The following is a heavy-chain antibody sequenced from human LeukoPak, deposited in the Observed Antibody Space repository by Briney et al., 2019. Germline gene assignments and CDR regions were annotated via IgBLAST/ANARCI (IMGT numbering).Heavy chain of an antibody. J-gene: IGHJ5*02. V-gene: IGHV4-59*01. CDR2: ISYSGST. CDR3: ARDPTMVTTGWFDP. D-gene: IGHD4-17*01. Sequence: PSETLSLTCTVSGGSISSYYWTWIRQPPGKRLEWIGYISYSGSTKYNPSLKSRLTISIDTSKNQFSLKLSSVTAADTAVYYCARDPTMVTTGWFDPWGQGTLVAVSS. CDR1: GGSISSYY.